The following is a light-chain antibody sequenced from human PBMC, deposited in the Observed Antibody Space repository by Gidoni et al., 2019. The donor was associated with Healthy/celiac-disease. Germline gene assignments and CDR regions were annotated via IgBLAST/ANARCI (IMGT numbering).Light chain of an antibody. CDR1: QSISSY. CDR2: AAS. J-gene: IGKJ1*01. CDR3: QQSNSTPPGT. Sequence: DIQMPPSPSSLSASVGDRVTITCRASQSISSYLKWYQQKPGKAPKLLIYAASSLQSGVPSRFRGRGSGTDFTITISSLQPEDFETYYCQQSNSTPPGTFGKGTKVEIK. V-gene: IGKV1-39*01.